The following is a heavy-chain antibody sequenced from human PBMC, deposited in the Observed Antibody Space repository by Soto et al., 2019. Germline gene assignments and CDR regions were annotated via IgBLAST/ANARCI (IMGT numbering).Heavy chain of an antibody. D-gene: IGHD2-15*01. J-gene: IGHJ5*02. CDR1: GGSISSGDYY. V-gene: IGHV4-39*01. Sequence: ASETLSLTCSVSGGSISSGDYYWNWIRQPPGKGLEWIGSIYYSGSTYYNPSLKSRVTISVDTSKNQFSLKLSSVTAADTAVYYCARLQVVVVVGTNWFDPWGQGTLVTVSS. CDR3: ARLQVVVVVGTNWFDP. CDR2: IYYSGST.